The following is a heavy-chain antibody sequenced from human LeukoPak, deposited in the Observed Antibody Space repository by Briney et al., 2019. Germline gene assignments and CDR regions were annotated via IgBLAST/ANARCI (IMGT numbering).Heavy chain of an antibody. CDR3: ARDLFFSDAGYSSGWRAEYFHH. J-gene: IGHJ1*01. D-gene: IGHD6-19*01. CDR2: IDGAGSST. V-gene: IGHV3-74*01. Sequence: GGSLRLSCAASGFTFSSHWMHWVRQAPGKGLVWVSRIDGAGSSTSYADSVKGRFTVSRDNAKNTLNLQMNSLRAEDTAVYYCARDLFFSDAGYSSGWRAEYFHHWGQGTLVTVSS. CDR1: GFTFSSHW.